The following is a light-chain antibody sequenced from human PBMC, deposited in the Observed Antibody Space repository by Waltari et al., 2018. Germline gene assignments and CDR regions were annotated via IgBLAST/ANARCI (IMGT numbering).Light chain of an antibody. CDR1: SSDVGGYNY. CDR2: DVS. V-gene: IGLV2-23*02. Sequence: QSALTQPASVSGSPGQSITISCTGTSSDVGGYNYVSWYQQHPGKAPKLMIYDVSKRPSGVSTRFSGSKSGNTASLTISGLQAEDEADYYCCSYAGSSTFGVFGGGTKLTVL. J-gene: IGLJ2*01. CDR3: CSYAGSSTFGV.